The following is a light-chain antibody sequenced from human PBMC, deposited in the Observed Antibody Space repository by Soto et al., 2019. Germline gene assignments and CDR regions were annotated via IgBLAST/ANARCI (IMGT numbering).Light chain of an antibody. CDR1: SSDIGDYDY. CDR3: HSYAPGNTRV. Sequence: QSVLTQPASVSGSPGQSITISCTGSSSDIGDYDYVSWYQQHPGKAPKVLISEVSNRPSGVSNRFSGSKSGNTASLTISGLQAEDVADYYCHSYAPGNTRVFGSGTKVTV. V-gene: IGLV2-14*01. J-gene: IGLJ1*01. CDR2: EVS.